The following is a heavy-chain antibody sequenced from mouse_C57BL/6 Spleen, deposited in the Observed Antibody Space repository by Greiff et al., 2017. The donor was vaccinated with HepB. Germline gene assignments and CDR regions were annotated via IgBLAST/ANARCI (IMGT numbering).Heavy chain of an antibody. D-gene: IGHD2-2*01. V-gene: IGHV5-16*01. CDR3: ARGGLRRNYAMDY. Sequence: EVQLVESEGGLVQPGSSMKLSCTASGFTFSDYYMAWVRQVPEKGLEWVANINYDGSSTYYLDSLKSRFIISRDNAKNILYLQMSSLKSEDTATYYCARGGLRRNYAMDYWGQGTSVTVSS. CDR1: GFTFSDYY. J-gene: IGHJ4*01. CDR2: INYDGSST.